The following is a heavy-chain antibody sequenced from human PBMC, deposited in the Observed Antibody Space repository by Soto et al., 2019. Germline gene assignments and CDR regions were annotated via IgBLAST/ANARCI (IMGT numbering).Heavy chain of an antibody. J-gene: IGHJ2*01. V-gene: IGHV4-61*01. CDR3: VKHNNRYLDL. D-gene: IGHD1-20*01. Sequence: SETLSLTCSVSGGSVSSGRHYWTWIRQPPGRQLEWIGFIYNSESANYNPSLRSRLTISVDTSKNQVSLELTSVTAADTAVYYCVKHNNRYLDLWGRGTLVTVSS. CDR1: GGSVSSGRHY. CDR2: IYNSESA.